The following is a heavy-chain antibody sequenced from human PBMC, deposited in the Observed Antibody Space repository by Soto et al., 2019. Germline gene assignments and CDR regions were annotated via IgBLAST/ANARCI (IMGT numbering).Heavy chain of an antibody. CDR3: TREGASSYGQRDDLDI. Sequence: GGSLRLSCTASGFTFGDYAMSWVRQAPGKGLEWVGFIRSKAYGGTTEYAASVKGRFTISRDDSKSIAYLQMNSLKTEDTAVYYCTREGASSYGQRDDLDIWGQGTMVTVSS. J-gene: IGHJ3*02. D-gene: IGHD5-18*01. V-gene: IGHV3-49*04. CDR2: IRSKAYGGTT. CDR1: GFTFGDYA.